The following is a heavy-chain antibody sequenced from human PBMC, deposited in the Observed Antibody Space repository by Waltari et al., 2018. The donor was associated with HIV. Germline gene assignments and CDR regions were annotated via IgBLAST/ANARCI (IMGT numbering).Heavy chain of an antibody. CDR1: AFTFSSYT. D-gene: IGHD4-17*01. J-gene: IGHJ3*01. CDR2: ISTFSGTI. Sequence: EVQVVESGGGLVQPGGSLRLSCVASAFTFSSYTLNWVRQAPGKGLEWISYISTFSGTIYYSASVEGRFTISRDNAKSSLYLQMTSLRDEDTAVYYCAREDNGDYVGAFDLWGQGTMVAVSS. V-gene: IGHV3-48*02. CDR3: AREDNGDYVGAFDL.